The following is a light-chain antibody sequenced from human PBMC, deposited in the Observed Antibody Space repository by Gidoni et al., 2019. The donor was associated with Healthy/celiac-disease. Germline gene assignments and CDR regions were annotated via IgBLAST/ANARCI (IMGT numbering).Light chain of an antibody. J-gene: IGKJ5*01. V-gene: IGKV3-20*01. CDR3: QQYGSSPIT. CDR2: GAS. Sequence: EIVLTQSPGTLSLSPGERATLSCRASQSVSSSYLARYQQKPGPAPRLLIHGASSRATGIPDRFSGSGSGTDFTLTISRLDPEDFAVYYCQQYGSSPITFXXXTRLEIK. CDR1: QSVSSSY.